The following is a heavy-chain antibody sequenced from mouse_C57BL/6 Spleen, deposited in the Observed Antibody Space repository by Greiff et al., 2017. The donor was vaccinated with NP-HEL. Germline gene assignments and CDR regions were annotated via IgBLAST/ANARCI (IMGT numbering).Heavy chain of an antibody. CDR3: ARAIYDGYSAWFAY. J-gene: IGHJ3*01. V-gene: IGHV5-17*01. D-gene: IGHD2-3*01. Sequence: EVKLMESGGGLVKPGGSLKLSCAASGFTFSDYGMHWVRQAPEKGLEWVAYISSGSSTIYYADTVKGRFTISRDNAKNTLFLQMTSLRSEDTAMYYCARAIYDGYSAWFAYWGQGTLVTVSA. CDR1: GFTFSDYG. CDR2: ISSGSSTI.